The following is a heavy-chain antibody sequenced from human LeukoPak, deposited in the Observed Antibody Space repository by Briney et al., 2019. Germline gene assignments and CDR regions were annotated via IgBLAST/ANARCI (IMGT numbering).Heavy chain of an antibody. CDR2: INPNSGGT. CDR1: GYTFTGYY. V-gene: IGHV1-2*02. J-gene: IGHJ1*01. CDR3: ALAVPPGYSYQH. D-gene: IGHD5-18*01. Sequence: ASVKVSCKASGYTFTGYYMHWVRQAPGQGLEWMGWINPNSGGTNYAQKFQGRVTMTRDTSISTAYMELSSLRSEDTAVYYCALAVPPGYSYQHWGQGTLVTVSS.